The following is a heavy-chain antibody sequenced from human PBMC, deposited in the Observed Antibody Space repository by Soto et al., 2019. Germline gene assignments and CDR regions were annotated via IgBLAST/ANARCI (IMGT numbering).Heavy chain of an antibody. V-gene: IGHV4-34*01. CDR2: INHSGST. D-gene: IGHD3-3*01. CDR3: ARSFGAGGPYYFDY. J-gene: IGHJ4*02. CDR1: VGSLRGLD. Sequence: LSLPGRIYVGSLRGLDLGGIRQLPGKGLEWIGEINHSGSTNYNPSLKSRVTISVDTSKNQFSLKLSSVTAADTAVYYCARSFGAGGPYYFDYWGQGTLVTVSS.